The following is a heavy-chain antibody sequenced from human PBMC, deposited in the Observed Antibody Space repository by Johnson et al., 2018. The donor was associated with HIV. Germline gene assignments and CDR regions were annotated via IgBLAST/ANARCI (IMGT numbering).Heavy chain of an antibody. CDR1: GFTFSSYG. Sequence: QMQLVESGGDVVQPGKSLRLSCAASGFTFSSYGMHWVRQAPGKGLQWVAAIWYDGNNKYYADSVKGRFTVSRDNSKNTLYLQMNSLIAEDTAVYYCARVAPAHDAFDIWGQGTMVTVSS. V-gene: IGHV3-33*01. J-gene: IGHJ3*02. D-gene: IGHD2-2*01. CDR3: ARVAPAHDAFDI. CDR2: IWYDGNNK.